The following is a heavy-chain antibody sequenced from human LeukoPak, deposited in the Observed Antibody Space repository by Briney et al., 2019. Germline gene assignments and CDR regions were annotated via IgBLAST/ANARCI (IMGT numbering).Heavy chain of an antibody. CDR3: ARDLTQWLSDAFDI. V-gene: IGHV1-18*01. Sequence: ASVKVSCKASGYTFTSYGISWVRQAPGQGLEWMGWISAYNGNTNYAQKLQGRVTMTTDTSTSTAYMELKSLRSDDTAVYYCARDLTQWLSDAFDIWGQGTMVTVSS. D-gene: IGHD6-19*01. J-gene: IGHJ3*02. CDR2: ISAYNGNT. CDR1: GYTFTSYG.